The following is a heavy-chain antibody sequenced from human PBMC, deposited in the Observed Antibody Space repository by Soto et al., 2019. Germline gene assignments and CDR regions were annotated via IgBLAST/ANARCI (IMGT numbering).Heavy chain of an antibody. CDR2: IQYTGST. V-gene: IGHV4-59*08. J-gene: IGHJ3*01. CDR1: GGSIHGYY. D-gene: IGHD2-21*02. CDR3: ARHAGTMQSCGGGACYWAFDL. Sequence: SQTLSLTCSVSGGSIHGYYWSWIRQPPGKGLEWIAYIQYTGSTDYNPSLKSRLTISLDTAKNQFSLKVTSVTAADTAVYYCARHAGTMQSCGGGACYWAFDLWGQGTLVTVSS.